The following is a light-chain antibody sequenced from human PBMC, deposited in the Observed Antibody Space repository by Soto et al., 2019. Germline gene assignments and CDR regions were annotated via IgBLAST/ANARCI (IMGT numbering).Light chain of an antibody. CDR1: QPITTW. CDR2: RAS. Sequence: DIILTQSPSALSASVGDRVTITCRASQPITTWLAWYQQKPGGAPKLLIYRASILGSGVPSRFSGVGSGTQFTFTISSLQPDDFATYYYQQYDDKWTFGQGTKVEVK. V-gene: IGKV1-5*03. CDR3: QQYDDKWT. J-gene: IGKJ1*01.